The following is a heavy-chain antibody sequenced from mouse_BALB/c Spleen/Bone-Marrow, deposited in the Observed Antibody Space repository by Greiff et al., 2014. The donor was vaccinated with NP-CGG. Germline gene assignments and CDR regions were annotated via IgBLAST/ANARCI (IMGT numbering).Heavy chain of an antibody. CDR3: AIGLLGDY. CDR1: GYTFTSYW. Sequence: SGAELVKPGASVKPSCKASGYTFTSYWMHWVKQRPGQGLEWIGEINPSNGRTNYNEKFKSKATLTVDKSSSTAYMQLSSLTSEDSAVYYCAIGLLGDYWGQGTSVTVSS. J-gene: IGHJ4*01. V-gene: IGHV1S81*02. CDR2: INPSNGRT. D-gene: IGHD2-10*01.